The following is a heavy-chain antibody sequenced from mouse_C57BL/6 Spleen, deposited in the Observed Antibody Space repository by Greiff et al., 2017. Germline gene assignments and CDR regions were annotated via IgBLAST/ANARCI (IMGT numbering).Heavy chain of an antibody. CDR2: IYPGDGDT. V-gene: IGHV1-80*01. D-gene: IGHD2-4*01. CDR1: GYAFSSYW. Sequence: QVQLQQSGAELVKPGASVKISCKASGYAFSSYWMNWVKPRPGKGLEWIGQIYPGDGDTNYNGKFKGKATLTADKSSSTAYMQLSSLTSEDSAVXFCARDDDDDDMDYWGQGTSVTVSS. J-gene: IGHJ4*01. CDR3: ARDDDDDDMDY.